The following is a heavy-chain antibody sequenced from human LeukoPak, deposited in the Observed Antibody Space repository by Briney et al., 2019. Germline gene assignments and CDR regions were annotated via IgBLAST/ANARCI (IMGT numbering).Heavy chain of an antibody. D-gene: IGHD2-15*01. J-gene: IGHJ4*02. CDR3: VRGSGRVVGGFAFDY. V-gene: IGHV4-59*01. CDR1: GGSISNYY. Sequence: SETLSLTCTVSGGSISNYYWTWIRQPPGKGLEWIGYISYSGSTNYNPSLKIRVTISLDTSKNQLSLNLSSVTAADTALYYCVRGSGRVVGGFAFDYWGQGTLVTVSS. CDR2: ISYSGST.